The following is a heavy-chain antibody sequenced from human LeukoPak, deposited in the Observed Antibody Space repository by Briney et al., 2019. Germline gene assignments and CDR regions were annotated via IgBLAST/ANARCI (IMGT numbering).Heavy chain of an antibody. J-gene: IGHJ4*02. D-gene: IGHD5/OR15-5a*01. Sequence: GGSLRLSCAASGFIVSSNYMGWVRQAPGKGLEWVSFVNSGGTANYADSVKGRFTISRDNSKNTLYLQMNSLRAEDTAVYFCARLVYDTNGWYHFNYWGQGTLVTVSS. CDR2: VNSGGTA. V-gene: IGHV3-53*01. CDR1: GFIVSSNY. CDR3: ARLVYDTNGWYHFNY.